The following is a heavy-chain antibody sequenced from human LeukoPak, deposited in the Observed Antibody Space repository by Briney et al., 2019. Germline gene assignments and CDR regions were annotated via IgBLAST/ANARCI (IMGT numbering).Heavy chain of an antibody. Sequence: PGGSLRLSCAASGFTFSNYAMSWGRQAPGKGLEWVGRIKSKTNGGTTEYAAPVKGRFTILRDDSKNTLYLQMNSLKTEDTAVYYCMLGSGSYDSSDFDYWGQGTLVTVSS. CDR1: GFTFSNYA. CDR3: MLGSGSYDSSDFDY. D-gene: IGHD3-22*01. V-gene: IGHV3-15*01. CDR2: IKSKTNGGTT. J-gene: IGHJ4*02.